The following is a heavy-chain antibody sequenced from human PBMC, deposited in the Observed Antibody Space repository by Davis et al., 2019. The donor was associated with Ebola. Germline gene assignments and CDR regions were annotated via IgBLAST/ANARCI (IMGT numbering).Heavy chain of an antibody. V-gene: IGHV3-11*04. CDR2: ISGSGGST. CDR1: GFTFSDYY. Sequence: GGSLRLSCAASGFTFSDYYMSWIRQAPGKGLEWVSAISGSGGSTYYADSVKGRFTISRDNAKNSLYLQMNSLRAEDTAVYYCARAPYYYDSSGWGNLYYYYGMDVWGQGTTVTVSS. D-gene: IGHD3-22*01. J-gene: IGHJ6*02. CDR3: ARAPYYYDSSGWGNLYYYYGMDV.